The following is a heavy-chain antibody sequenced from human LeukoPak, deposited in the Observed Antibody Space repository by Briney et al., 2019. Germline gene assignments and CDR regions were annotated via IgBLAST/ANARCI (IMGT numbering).Heavy chain of an antibody. CDR3: ATYNFWSGYSFF. V-gene: IGHV4-59*01. Sequence: SETLSLTCTVSGGSISSYYWSWIRQPPGKGLEWIGYVYYSGSTNYNPSLKSRVTISVDTSKNQFSLRLSSVTAADTAVYYCATYNFWSGYSFFWGQGTLVSVSS. CDR1: GGSISSYY. CDR2: VYYSGST. D-gene: IGHD3-3*01. J-gene: IGHJ4*02.